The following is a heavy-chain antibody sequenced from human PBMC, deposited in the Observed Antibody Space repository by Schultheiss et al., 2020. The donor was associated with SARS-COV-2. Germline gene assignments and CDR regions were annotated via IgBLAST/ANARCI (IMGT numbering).Heavy chain of an antibody. Sequence: GGSLRLSCTASGFTFSDYYMSWIRQAPGKGLEWVSVIYSGGSTYYADSVKGRFTISRDNAKNSLYLQMNSLRAEDTAVYYCARDRGYNWNDVFAFDIWGQGTMVTVSS. V-gene: IGHV3-66*01. CDR1: GFTFSDYY. CDR3: ARDRGYNWNDVFAFDI. CDR2: IYSGGST. D-gene: IGHD1-1*01. J-gene: IGHJ3*02.